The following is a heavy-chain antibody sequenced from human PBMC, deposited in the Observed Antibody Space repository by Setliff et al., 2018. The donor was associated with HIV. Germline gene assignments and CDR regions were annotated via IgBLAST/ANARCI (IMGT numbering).Heavy chain of an antibody. D-gene: IGHD6-19*01. CDR2: IDHSGST. CDR3: ARGVYSSGWYLLTRLDP. CDR1: GVSFSGYY. J-gene: IGHJ5*02. Sequence: PSETLSLTCAVYGVSFSGYYWNWIRQTPGKGLEWIGEIDHSGSTNYNPSLKSRVTISLDTSKNQFSLRLTSVTAADTAVYYCARGVYSSGWYLLTRLDPWGQGVLVTV. V-gene: IGHV4-34*01.